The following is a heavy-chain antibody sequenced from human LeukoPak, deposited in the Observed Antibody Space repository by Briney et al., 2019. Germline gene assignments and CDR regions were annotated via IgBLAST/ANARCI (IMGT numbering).Heavy chain of an antibody. CDR3: ARDQGYHDSNLSI. D-gene: IGHD3-22*01. V-gene: IGHV3-33*01. Sequence: GGSLRLSCAASGFTFSSYGMHWVRQAPGKGLEWVAVIWYDGSNKYYADSVKGRFTISRDNSKNTLYLQMNSLRAEDTAVYYCARDQGYHDSNLSIWGQGTMVTVSS. J-gene: IGHJ3*02. CDR1: GFTFSSYG. CDR2: IWYDGSNK.